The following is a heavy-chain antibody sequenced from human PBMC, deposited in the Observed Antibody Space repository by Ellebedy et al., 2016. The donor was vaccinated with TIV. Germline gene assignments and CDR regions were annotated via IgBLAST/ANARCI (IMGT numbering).Heavy chain of an antibody. Sequence: MPSETLSLTCAVYGGSFSGYYWSWIRQPPGKGLEWIGEINHSGSTNYNPSLKSRVTISVDTSKNQFSLKLSSVTAADTAVYYCARGQGAGRRGYSGYGLGHYDSSVRWGCWGQGTLVTVSS. D-gene: IGHD5-12*01. CDR1: GGSFSGYY. V-gene: IGHV4-34*01. J-gene: IGHJ4*02. CDR2: INHSGST. CDR3: ARGQGAGRRGYSGYGLGHYDSSVRWGC.